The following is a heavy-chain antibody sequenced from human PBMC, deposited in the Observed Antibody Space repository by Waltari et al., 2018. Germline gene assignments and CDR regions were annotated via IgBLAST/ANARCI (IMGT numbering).Heavy chain of an antibody. CDR2: IYHSGST. V-gene: IGHV4-38-2*01. CDR1: GYSISSGYY. D-gene: IGHD4-17*01. J-gene: IGHJ4*02. CDR3: ARLVYGRGYGDFDY. Sequence: QVQLQESGPGLVKPSETLSLTCAVSGYSISSGYYWGWIRQPPGKGLEWIGSIYHSGSTYYNPSLKSRVTISVDTSKNQFSLRLSSVTAADTAVYYCARLVYGRGYGDFDYWGQGTLVTVSS.